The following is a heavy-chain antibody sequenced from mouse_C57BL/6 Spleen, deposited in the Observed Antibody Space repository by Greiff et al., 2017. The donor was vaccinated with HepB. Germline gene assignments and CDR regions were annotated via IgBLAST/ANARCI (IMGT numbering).Heavy chain of an antibody. CDR3: ARSPPITTVVAPYFDY. Sequence: EVMLVESGGGLVQPGGSLSLSCAASGFTFTDYYMSWVRQPPGKALEWLGFIRNKANGYTTEYSASVKGRFTISRDNSQSILYLQMNALRAEDIATYYCARSPPITTVVAPYFDYWGQGTTLTVSS. CDR1: GFTFTDYY. CDR2: IRNKANGYTT. V-gene: IGHV7-3*01. D-gene: IGHD1-1*01. J-gene: IGHJ2*01.